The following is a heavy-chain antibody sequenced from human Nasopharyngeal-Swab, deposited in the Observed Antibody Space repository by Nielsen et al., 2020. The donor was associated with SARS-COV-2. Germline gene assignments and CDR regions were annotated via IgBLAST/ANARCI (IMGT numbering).Heavy chain of an antibody. CDR2: IGDKDHNYAT. V-gene: IGHV3-73*01. Sequence: GGSLKISCAASRFIFSASAIHWVRQASGKGREWVGRIGDKDHNYATTYGASVQGRFTISRDDSKNTAFLQMDSLKTEDTALYYCTTDFYFDYWGQGTLVTVSS. CDR3: TTDFYFDY. J-gene: IGHJ4*02. CDR1: RFIFSASA.